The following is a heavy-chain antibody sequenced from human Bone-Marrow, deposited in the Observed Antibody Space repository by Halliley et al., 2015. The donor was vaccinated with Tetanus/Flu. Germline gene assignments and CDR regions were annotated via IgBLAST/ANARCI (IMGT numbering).Heavy chain of an antibody. CDR2: ISGSAVYK. CDR1: GFVFNNYD. V-gene: IGHV3-23*01. CDR3: AKKWSGDTTVDYFDD. J-gene: IGHJ4*02. Sequence: SLRLSCVGSGFVFNNYDMTWVRQAPGKGLEWVSSISGSAVYKFYADSAKGRFTISRDNSENTLYLQMYGLSNEDTAVYYCAKKWSGDTTVDYFDDWGQGTLVTVSS. D-gene: IGHD5-18*01.